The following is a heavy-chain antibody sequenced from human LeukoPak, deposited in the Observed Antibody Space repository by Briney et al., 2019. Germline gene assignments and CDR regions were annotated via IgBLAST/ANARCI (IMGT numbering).Heavy chain of an antibody. Sequence: ASVKVSCKVSGYTLTDLSMHWVRQAPGKGLEWMGGFDPEDGETIYAQKFQGRVTMTEDTSTDTAYMELSSLRSEDTAVYYCATDRTYSYGYKVWGQGTLVTVSS. J-gene: IGHJ4*02. CDR1: GYTLTDLS. V-gene: IGHV1-24*01. CDR3: ATDRTYSYGYKV. D-gene: IGHD5-18*01. CDR2: FDPEDGET.